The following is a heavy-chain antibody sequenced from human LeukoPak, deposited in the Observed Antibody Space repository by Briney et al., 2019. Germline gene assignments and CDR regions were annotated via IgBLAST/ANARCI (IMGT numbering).Heavy chain of an antibody. CDR2: IYSGGST. CDR3: AKGSYYDSSGSFYFDY. J-gene: IGHJ4*02. Sequence: GGSLRLSCAASGFTVSSNYMSWVRQAPGKGLEWVSVIYSGGSTYYADSVKGRFTISRDNSKNTLYVQVNSLGTKDTAAYYCAKGSYYDSSGSFYFDYWGQGTLVTVSS. D-gene: IGHD3-22*01. V-gene: IGHV3-53*01. CDR1: GFTVSSNY.